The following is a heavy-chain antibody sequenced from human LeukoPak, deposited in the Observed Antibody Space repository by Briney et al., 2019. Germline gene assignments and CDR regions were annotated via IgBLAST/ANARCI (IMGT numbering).Heavy chain of an antibody. J-gene: IGHJ3*02. CDR1: GVSISSHY. CDR2: IYYTGTT. D-gene: IGHD3-10*02. Sequence: SETLSLTCTVSGVSISSHYWSWLRQPPGKGLEWIGYIYYTGTTRYNPSLQSRTTISVDTPGNELSLKLTSVTAADTAVYYCARLLSNHARGDPDTFDIWGHGTVVTVSS. V-gene: IGHV4-59*11. CDR3: ARLLSNHARGDPDTFDI.